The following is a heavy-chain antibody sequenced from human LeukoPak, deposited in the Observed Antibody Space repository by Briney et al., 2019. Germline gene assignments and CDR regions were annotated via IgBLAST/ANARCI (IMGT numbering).Heavy chain of an antibody. J-gene: IGHJ4*02. Sequence: GASVKVSCKASGYTFTGYYMHWVRQAPGQGLEWMGWINPNSGGTNYAQKFQGRVTMTRDTSISTAYMELYRLRSEDTAVYYCARDPITMVRGVIPFDYWGQGTLVTVSS. D-gene: IGHD3-10*01. CDR1: GYTFTGYY. CDR2: INPNSGGT. CDR3: ARDPITMVRGVIPFDY. V-gene: IGHV1-2*02.